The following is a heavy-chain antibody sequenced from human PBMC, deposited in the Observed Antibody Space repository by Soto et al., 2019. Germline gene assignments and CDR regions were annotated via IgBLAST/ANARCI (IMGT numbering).Heavy chain of an antibody. D-gene: IGHD1-1*01. J-gene: IGHJ5*02. CDR2: MNPNSGNT. CDR3: VRNAPCGTSKWFDP. CDR1: QSTFFKYN. Sequence: ASVNVSCKASQSTFFKYNISWVRQATGQGREWMGWMNPNSGNTGYARKFRGRGSVTRNTSRYAGGLELSSLASDGTAVYYCVRNAPCGTSKWFDPLGQGSLVPGSS. V-gene: IGHV1-8*01.